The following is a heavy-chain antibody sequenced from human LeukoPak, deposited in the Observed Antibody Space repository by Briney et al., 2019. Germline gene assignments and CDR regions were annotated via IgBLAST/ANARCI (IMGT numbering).Heavy chain of an antibody. D-gene: IGHD4-17*01. CDR3: ARGHSPVTTKVSYFQH. Sequence: SETLSLTCAVYGGSFSGYYWSWIRQPPGKGLEGIGEINHSGSTNYNPSLKSRGAILVDTSNNHFSMLLSSVTAAAAAVYYCARGHSPVTTKVSYFQHWGQGTLVTVSS. V-gene: IGHV4-34*01. CDR2: INHSGST. J-gene: IGHJ1*01. CDR1: GGSFSGYY.